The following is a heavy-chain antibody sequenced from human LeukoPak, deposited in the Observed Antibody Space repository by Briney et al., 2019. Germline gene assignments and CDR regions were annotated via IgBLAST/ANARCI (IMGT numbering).Heavy chain of an antibody. CDR3: ARDILADDSGSYSDY. Sequence: GGSLRLSCAASGFTFSNYWMNWLRQAPGKGLEGVANIKQDGSEKYYVDSVKGRFTISRDNAKNSLYLQMNSLRAEDTAVYYCARDILADDSGSYSDYWGQGTLVTVSS. CDR1: GFTFSNYW. D-gene: IGHD3-10*01. V-gene: IGHV3-7*03. J-gene: IGHJ4*02. CDR2: IKQDGSEK.